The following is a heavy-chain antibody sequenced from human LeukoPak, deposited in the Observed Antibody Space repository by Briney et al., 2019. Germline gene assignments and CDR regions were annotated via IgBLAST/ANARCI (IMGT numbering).Heavy chain of an antibody. J-gene: IGHJ4*02. V-gene: IGHV4-59*12. CDR3: AREGGPYRPLDY. CDR1: GGSISSYY. CDR2: VNLQGST. Sequence: PSETLSLTCTVPGGSISSYYWSWIRQPPGKGLEWIGEVNLQGSTNYNPSLMGRVAISADTSENHISLQLTSVTAADTAVYYCAREGGPYRPLDYSGQGTLVTVSS.